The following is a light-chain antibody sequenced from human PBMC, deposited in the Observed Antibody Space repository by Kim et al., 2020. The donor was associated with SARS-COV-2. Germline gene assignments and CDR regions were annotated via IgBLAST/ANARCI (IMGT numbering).Light chain of an antibody. CDR2: AAS. V-gene: IGKV1-27*01. Sequence: DIQMTQSPSSLSASVGDRVTITCRASQDISNYLAWCQLKPGKAPKLLIYAASALQPGVPSRFSGSGSGTDFTLTVTSLQPEDVATYYSQKCDSAPWTVGQGTKVDSK. J-gene: IGKJ1*01. CDR3: QKCDSAPWT. CDR1: QDISNY.